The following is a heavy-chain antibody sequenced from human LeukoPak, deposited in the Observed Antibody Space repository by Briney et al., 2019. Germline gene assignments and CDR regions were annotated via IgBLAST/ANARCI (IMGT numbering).Heavy chain of an antibody. CDR2: IYYSGST. CDR3: ASNSPMIVVVTSFDY. CDR1: GGSFSGYY. V-gene: IGHV4-34*01. D-gene: IGHD3-22*01. Sequence: SETLSLTCAVYGGSFSGYYWGWIRQPPGKGLEWIGSIYYSGSTYYNPSLKSRVTISVDTSKNQFSLKLSSVTAADTAVYYCASNSPMIVVVTSFDYWGQGTLVTVSS. J-gene: IGHJ4*02.